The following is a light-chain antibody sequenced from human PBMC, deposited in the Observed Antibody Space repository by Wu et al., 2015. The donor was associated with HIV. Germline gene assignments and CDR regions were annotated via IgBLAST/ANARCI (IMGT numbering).Light chain of an antibody. J-gene: IGKJ1*01. Sequence: EIVLTQSPDTLSLSPGERATLSCRTSQSIASSFLAWYQQRPGQAPRLLIYGASNRTTGIPDRFSARGSGTDFTLTISRLEPEDFAVYYCQQYHDSPKTFGQGTKVEIK. CDR2: GAS. CDR3: QQYHDSPKT. V-gene: IGKV3-20*01. CDR1: QSIASSF.